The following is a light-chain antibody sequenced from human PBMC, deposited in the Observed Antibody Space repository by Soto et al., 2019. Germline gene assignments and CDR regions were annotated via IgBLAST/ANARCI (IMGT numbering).Light chain of an antibody. V-gene: IGLV2-14*01. J-gene: IGLJ1*01. CDR1: SSDVGGYNS. CDR3: SSYTSSSTDYV. CDR2: DVS. Sequence: QSALTHPASVSGSPGQSITISCTGTSSDVGGYNSVSWYQQHPGKAPKLMIYDVSNRPSGVSNRFSGSKSGNTASLTISGLQAEDEADYYCSSYTSSSTDYVFGTGPKLTVL.